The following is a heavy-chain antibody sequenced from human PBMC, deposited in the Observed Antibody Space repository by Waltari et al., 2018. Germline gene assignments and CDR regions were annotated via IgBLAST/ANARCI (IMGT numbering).Heavy chain of an antibody. D-gene: IGHD6-19*01. CDR1: GFTFSSYG. J-gene: IGHJ3*02. Sequence: QVQLVESGGGVVQPGRSLRLPCAASGFTFSSYGMHWVRQAPGKGLEWVAVISYDGSNKYYADSVKGRFTISRDNSKNTLYLQMNSLRAEDTAVYYCAKVTYSSGDIWGQGTMVTVSS. CDR3: AKVTYSSGDI. V-gene: IGHV3-30*18. CDR2: ISYDGSNK.